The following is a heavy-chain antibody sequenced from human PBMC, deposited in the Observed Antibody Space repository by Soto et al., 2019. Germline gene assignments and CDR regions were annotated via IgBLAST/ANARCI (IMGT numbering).Heavy chain of an antibody. CDR2: SYSSGST. D-gene: IGHD2-2*02. V-gene: IGHV4-30-4*01. CDR3: AREREPAAINHTWFDP. Sequence: TSETLSLTCTVSGGSISSGDYYWSWIRQPPGKGLEWIGYSYSSGSTYYNPSLKSRVSISIDTSKNQFSLRLSSVTAADTAVYYCAREREPAAINHTWFDPWGQGTLVNV. J-gene: IGHJ5*02. CDR1: GGSISSGDYY.